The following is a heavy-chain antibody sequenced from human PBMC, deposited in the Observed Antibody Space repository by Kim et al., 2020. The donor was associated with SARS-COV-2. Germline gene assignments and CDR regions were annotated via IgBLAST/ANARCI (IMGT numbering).Heavy chain of an antibody. CDR1: GGTFSSYA. D-gene: IGHD1-26*01. CDR3: ARGGQWELLRWFDY. CDR2: IIPIFVTA. V-gene: IGHV1-69*13. J-gene: IGHJ4*02. Sequence: SVKVSCKASGGTFSSYAISWVRQAPGQGLEWMGGIIPIFVTANYAQKFQGRVTITADESTSTAYMELSSLRSEDTAVYYCARGGQWELLRWFDYWGQGTLVTVSS.